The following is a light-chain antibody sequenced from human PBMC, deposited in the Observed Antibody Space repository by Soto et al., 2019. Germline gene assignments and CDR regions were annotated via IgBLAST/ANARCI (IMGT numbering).Light chain of an antibody. CDR2: DAS. Sequence: EIVLTQSPATLSLSPGERATLSCRASQSVSRYLAWYQHKPGKAPRLLIYDASNTVTGIPARFTGSRSGTAFTPAISSLEPDDFAVNFCQQRRNWPPFTFGGGTKVEIK. CDR1: QSVSRY. J-gene: IGKJ4*01. V-gene: IGKV3-11*01. CDR3: QQRRNWPPFT.